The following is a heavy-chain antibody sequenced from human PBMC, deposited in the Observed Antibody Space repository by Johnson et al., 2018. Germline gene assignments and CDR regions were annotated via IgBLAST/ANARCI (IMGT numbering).Heavy chain of an antibody. CDR2: IFYSGRT. V-gene: IGHV4-39*07. Sequence: QVQLQEAGPGLMAASETLALKCNVSGDSISSSSYYWGWLRQPPGKGLEWMGSIFYSGRTDYNQSVTSRVIISVDTSKHQFSLNLTSVTAADTAVYYCARGPYYDYWTGARDYYFDYWGQGTLVTVSS. J-gene: IGHJ4*01. D-gene: IGHD3-3*01. CDR1: GDSISSSSYY. CDR3: ARGPYYDYWTGARDYYFDY.